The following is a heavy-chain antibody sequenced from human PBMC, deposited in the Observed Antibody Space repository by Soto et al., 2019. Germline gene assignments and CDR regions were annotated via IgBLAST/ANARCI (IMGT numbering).Heavy chain of an antibody. J-gene: IGHJ4*01. CDR1: GFSFDDFA. CDR3: AKDTGDRYVPFDD. Sequence: EVQLVESGGTLVQHGRSLRLSCAASGFSFDDFAMHWVRQAPGKGLEWVSGITWTSANLDYADPVKGRFTISGDNAKHSVYLQMNSLRPEDTALYDCAKDTGDRYVPFDDWGHGTLVTVSS. CDR2: ITWTSANL. D-gene: IGHD3-10*02. V-gene: IGHV3-9*01.